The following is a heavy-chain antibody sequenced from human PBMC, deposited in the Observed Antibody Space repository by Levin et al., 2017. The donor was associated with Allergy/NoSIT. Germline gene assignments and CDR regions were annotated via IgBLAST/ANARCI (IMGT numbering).Heavy chain of an antibody. J-gene: IGHJ4*02. CDR2: ISGSGGTT. CDR3: ARVQLLWFGDLSRGDFDY. V-gene: IGHV3-23*01. D-gene: IGHD3-10*01. CDR1: EFTFSNYA. Sequence: PGGSLRLSCAASEFTFSNYAMTWVRQAPGKGLEWVSGISGSGGTTYYADSVKGRFTISRDNSKNTLYLQMHSLRADDTAVYYCARVQLLWFGDLSRGDFDYWGQGTLVTVSS.